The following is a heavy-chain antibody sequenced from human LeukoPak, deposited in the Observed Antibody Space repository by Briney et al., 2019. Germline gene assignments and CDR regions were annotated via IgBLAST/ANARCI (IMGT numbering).Heavy chain of an antibody. CDR3: SRGNAFRSGPYDGFDI. V-gene: IGHV1-2*02. Sequence: ASVTVSCKPSGYTFTDYFIHWVRQAPGQGLEWTGWLNPKNGDTRYAERFQGRVTMTSYTSMETVYMAVSGLRSDDTAIYYCSRGNAFRSGPYDGFDIWGQGTMVTVSS. CDR1: GYTFTDYF. CDR2: LNPKNGDT. D-gene: IGHD3-3*01. J-gene: IGHJ3*02.